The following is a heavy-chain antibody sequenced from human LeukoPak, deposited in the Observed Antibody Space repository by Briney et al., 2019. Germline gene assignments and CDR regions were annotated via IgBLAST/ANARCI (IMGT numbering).Heavy chain of an antibody. J-gene: IGHJ6*02. CDR3: VKGSHPRGYGMDV. Sequence: PGGSLRLSCAASGFTFSSCGMHWVRQGPGKGLEWVAGISCDGTNKYYADSVKGRFTISRDNSKNTLYLQMNSLRAEDTAVYYCVKGSHPRGYGMDVWGQGTTVTVSS. D-gene: IGHD3-16*01. CDR2: ISCDGTNK. V-gene: IGHV3-30*18. CDR1: GFTFSSCG.